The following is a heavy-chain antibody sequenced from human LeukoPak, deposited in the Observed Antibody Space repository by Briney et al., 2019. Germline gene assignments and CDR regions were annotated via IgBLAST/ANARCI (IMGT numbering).Heavy chain of an antibody. CDR1: GYIFTTYF. V-gene: IGHV1-2*02. CDR3: ARAPLRGPYSSPHNWFDP. CDR2: INPNNGDT. Sequence: ASVKVSCKASGYIFTTYFIHWVRQAPGQGLEWMGWINPNNGDTNYVQKFQGRVTMTRDTSISTAYMELSRLRSDDTAVYYCARAPLRGPYSSPHNWFDPWGQGTLVTVSS. D-gene: IGHD6-13*01. J-gene: IGHJ5*02.